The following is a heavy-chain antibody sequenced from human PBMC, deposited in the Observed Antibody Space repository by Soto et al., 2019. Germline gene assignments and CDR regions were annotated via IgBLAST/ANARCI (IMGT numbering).Heavy chain of an antibody. CDR2: IKQDGGEK. CDR3: ARGDYYDSSGPFSDAFDI. V-gene: IGHV3-7*04. Sequence: GGSLRLSCAASGFTLSSYWMSWVRQAPGKGLEWVANIKQDGGEKYYVDSVKGRFTVSRDNAKNSLYLQMNSLSAEDTAVYYWARGDYYDSSGPFSDAFDIWGQGTMVTVSS. J-gene: IGHJ3*02. CDR1: GFTLSSYW. D-gene: IGHD3-22*01.